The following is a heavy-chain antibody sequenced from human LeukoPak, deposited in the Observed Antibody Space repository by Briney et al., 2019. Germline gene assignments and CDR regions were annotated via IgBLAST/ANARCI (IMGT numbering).Heavy chain of an antibody. V-gene: IGHV1-46*01. J-gene: IGHJ3*01. Sequence: ASVKVSCKASGYSLTTYSIHWVRQAPGQGLEWMGMINPSGGSTIYAQKFQGGVTMARDTSTNTVYMEMSGLRSEDTTLYYCASLPAATGFYAFDLWGQGTVVTVSS. CDR2: INPSGGST. D-gene: IGHD2-2*01. CDR3: ASLPAATGFYAFDL. CDR1: GYSLTTYS.